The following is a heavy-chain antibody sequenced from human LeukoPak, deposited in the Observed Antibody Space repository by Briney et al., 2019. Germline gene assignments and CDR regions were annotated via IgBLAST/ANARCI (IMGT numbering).Heavy chain of an antibody. CDR2: INPNSGGT. CDR1: GYTFTGYY. V-gene: IGHV1-2*02. CDR3: ARDKSIAARPYGMDV. D-gene: IGHD6-6*01. J-gene: IGHJ6*02. Sequence: ASVTVSCKASGYTFTGYYMHWVRQAPGQGLEWMGWINPNSGGTNYAQKFQGRVTMTRDTSISTAYMELSRLRSDDTAVYYCARDKSIAARPYGMDVWGQGTTVTVSS.